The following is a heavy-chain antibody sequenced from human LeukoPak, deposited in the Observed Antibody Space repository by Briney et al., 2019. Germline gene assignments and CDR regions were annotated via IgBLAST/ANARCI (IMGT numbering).Heavy chain of an antibody. D-gene: IGHD3-10*01. CDR3: ARERTVRGVIMGY. V-gene: IGHV1-8*02. CDR1: GYTFTSYD. CDR2: MNPNSGNT. J-gene: IGHJ4*02. Sequence: ASVKVSCKASGYTFTSYDTNWVRQATGQGLEWMGWMNPNSGNTGYAQKFQGRVTMTRNTSISTAYMELSSLRSEDTAVYYCARERTVRGVIMGYWGQGTLVTVSS.